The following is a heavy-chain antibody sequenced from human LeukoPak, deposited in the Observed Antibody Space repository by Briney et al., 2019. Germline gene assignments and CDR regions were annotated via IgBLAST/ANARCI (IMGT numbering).Heavy chain of an antibody. CDR2: ISGSGGST. J-gene: IGHJ5*02. CDR3: AKEVVAGTFWFDP. V-gene: IGHV3-23*01. CDR1: GFTFSSYA. Sequence: GGSLSLSXAASGFTFSSYAMSWVRQAPGKGLEWVAAISGSGGSTYYADSVKGRFTISRDNSKNTLYLQINSLRAEDTAVYYCAKEVVAGTFWFDPWGQGTLVTVSS. D-gene: IGHD6-19*01.